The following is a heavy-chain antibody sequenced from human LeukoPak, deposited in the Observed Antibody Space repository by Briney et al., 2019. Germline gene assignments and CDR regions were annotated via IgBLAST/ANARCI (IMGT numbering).Heavy chain of an antibody. D-gene: IGHD4-11*01. CDR3: ARGLVPGFLDY. V-gene: IGHV3-74*01. Sequence: GGSLRLSCATSGPTIRSNYMTWVRQAPGKGLEWVSRINSDESITTYADSVKGRFTISRDNAKNTLYLQMNSLRAEDTAVYYCARGLVPGFLDYWGQGTPVTVSS. CDR1: GPTIRSNY. J-gene: IGHJ4*02. CDR2: INSDESIT.